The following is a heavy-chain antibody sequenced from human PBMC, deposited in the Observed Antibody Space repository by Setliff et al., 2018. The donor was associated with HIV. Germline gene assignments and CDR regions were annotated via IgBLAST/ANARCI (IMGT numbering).Heavy chain of an antibody. D-gene: IGHD3-3*01. CDR3: YIGHYTKSSG. Sequence: PGGSLRLSCVVSGFTFSSLAMSWVRQAPGKGLEWVSVVGGSGGSTYYADSVKGRFTISRDNSKNTLYLQMNSLRAEDTAVYYCYIGHYTKSSGWGQGTLVTVSS. CDR1: GFTFSSLA. V-gene: IGHV3-23*01. J-gene: IGHJ4*02. CDR2: VGGSGGST.